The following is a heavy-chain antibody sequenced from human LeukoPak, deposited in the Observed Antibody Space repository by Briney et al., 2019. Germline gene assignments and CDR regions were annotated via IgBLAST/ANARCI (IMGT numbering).Heavy chain of an antibody. D-gene: IGHD4-17*01. CDR2: ISSRDSTI. J-gene: IGHJ4*02. V-gene: IGHV3-48*03. CDR1: GFTFSSYE. CDR3: ARVAINDYGDYFDY. Sequence: PGGSLRPSCAASGFTFSSYEMNWVRQAPGKGLEWVSYISSRDSTIYYADSVKGRFTISRDNAKNSLYLQMNSLRAEDTAVYYCARVAINDYGDYFDYWGQGTLVTVSS.